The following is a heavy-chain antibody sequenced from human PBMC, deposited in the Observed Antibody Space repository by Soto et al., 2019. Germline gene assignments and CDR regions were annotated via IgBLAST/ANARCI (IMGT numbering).Heavy chain of an antibody. D-gene: IGHD3-10*01. CDR1: GDTFDFYS. CDR2: VNPIVRMS. CDR3: ASSYGSGYRAFDY. Sequence: QVQLVQSGAEVKRPGSSVMVSCKASGDTFDFYSINWVRQAPGRGLEWMGRVNPIVRMSNYAQKCQGRVTMTADRPTSTAYMELSSLRSEDTAIYYCASSYGSGYRAFDYWGQGALVTVS. J-gene: IGHJ4*02. V-gene: IGHV1-69*02.